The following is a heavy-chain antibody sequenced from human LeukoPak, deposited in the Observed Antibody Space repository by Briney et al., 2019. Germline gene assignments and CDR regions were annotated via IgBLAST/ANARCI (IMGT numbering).Heavy chain of an antibody. V-gene: IGHV5-51*01. Sequence: GESLKISCKGSGYSFTSYWFGWVRQMPGKGLEWMGIIYPGDSDTRYSPSFQGQVTISADKSISTAYLQWSSLKASDTAMYYCASRSSGWYDAFDIWGQGTMVTVSS. CDR2: IYPGDSDT. CDR1: GYSFTSYW. CDR3: ASRSSGWYDAFDI. J-gene: IGHJ3*02. D-gene: IGHD6-19*01.